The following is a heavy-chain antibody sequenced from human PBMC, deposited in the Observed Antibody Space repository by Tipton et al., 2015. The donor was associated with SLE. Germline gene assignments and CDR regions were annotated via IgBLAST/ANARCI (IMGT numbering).Heavy chain of an antibody. Sequence: LRLSCTVSGGSISSYYWSWIRQPSGKGLEWIGYIYYSGSTNYNPSLKSRVTISVDTSKNQFSLKLSSVTAADTAVYYCARDVGYDFWSGPAGFATWGQGTLVTVSS. D-gene: IGHD3-3*01. V-gene: IGHV4-59*01. CDR1: GGSISSYY. CDR2: IYYSGST. CDR3: ARDVGYDFWSGPAGFAT. J-gene: IGHJ4*02.